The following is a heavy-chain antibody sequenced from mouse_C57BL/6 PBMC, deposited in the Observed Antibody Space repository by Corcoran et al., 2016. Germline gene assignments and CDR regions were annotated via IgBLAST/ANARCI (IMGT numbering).Heavy chain of an antibody. CDR3: ARLGTDYAMDY. CDR2: INTYSGVP. D-gene: IGHD3-3*01. J-gene: IGHJ4*01. V-gene: IGHV9-3*01. Sequence: QIQLVQSGPELKKPGETVKISCKASGYTFTTYGMSWVKQAPGKGLKWMGWINTYSGVPTYADDFKGRFAFSLETSASTPYLQINNLKNEDTATYFCARLGTDYAMDYWGQGTSVTVSS. CDR1: GYTFTTYG.